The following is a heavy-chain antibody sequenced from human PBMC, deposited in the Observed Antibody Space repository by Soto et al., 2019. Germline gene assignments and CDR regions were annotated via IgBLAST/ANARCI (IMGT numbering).Heavy chain of an antibody. CDR1: GYTFTSYT. Sequence: GASVKVSCKASGYTFTSYTLHWVRQAPGQSLEWMGWINAGHGNRKYSQNFQGRVTITRDTSANTAYMELSSLRSEDTAVYYCARVADYYYDSSGPGGMDVWGQGTTVTVSS. V-gene: IGHV1-3*01. CDR3: ARVADYYYDSSGPGGMDV. J-gene: IGHJ6*02. CDR2: INAGHGNR. D-gene: IGHD3-22*01.